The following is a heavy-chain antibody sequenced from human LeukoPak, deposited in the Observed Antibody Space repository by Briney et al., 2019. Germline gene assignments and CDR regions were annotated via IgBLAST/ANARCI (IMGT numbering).Heavy chain of an antibody. CDR3: VKATRGNLWNGLPWDHSDK. J-gene: IGHJ4*02. CDR2: ISDDGDNK. V-gene: IGHV3-30*18. Sequence: GGSLRLSCAASGFTFSNYGMHWVRQPPGKGLEWVTFISDDGDNKHYADSVKGRLTASRDNSKSTLFQQMNSLRVEDTAVYYCVKATRGNLWNGLPWDHSDKWGQGTLVTVSS. D-gene: IGHD3-3*01. CDR1: GFTFSNYG.